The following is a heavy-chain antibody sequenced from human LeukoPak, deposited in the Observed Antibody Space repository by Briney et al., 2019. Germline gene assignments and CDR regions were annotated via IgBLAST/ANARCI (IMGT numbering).Heavy chain of an antibody. J-gene: IGHJ3*02. V-gene: IGHV3-72*01. Sequence: GGSLRLSCAASGFTFSDYILDWVRQAPGKGLEWVGHIRRGSNSYTTEYAASVKGRFIISRDDSKNSLYLHMNSLKTEDTAVYHCTRDGGEGGNSAFDIWGQGTMVTVSS. D-gene: IGHD4-23*01. CDR1: GFTFSDYI. CDR3: TRDGGEGGNSAFDI. CDR2: IRRGSNSYTT.